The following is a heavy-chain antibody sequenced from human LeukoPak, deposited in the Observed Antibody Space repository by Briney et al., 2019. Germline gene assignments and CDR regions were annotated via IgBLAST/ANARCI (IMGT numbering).Heavy chain of an antibody. V-gene: IGHV3-74*01. Sequence: GGSLRLSCAASGFTFSSNWMHWVRQGPGKGLVWVSRINSDGSGTSYADSVKGRFTISRDNAKNTLYLQMNSLRAEDTAVYYCARGYYYDSSGYRAFDIWGQGTMVTVSS. CDR3: ARGYYYDSSGYRAFDI. D-gene: IGHD3-22*01. J-gene: IGHJ3*02. CDR2: INSDGSGT. CDR1: GFTFSSNW.